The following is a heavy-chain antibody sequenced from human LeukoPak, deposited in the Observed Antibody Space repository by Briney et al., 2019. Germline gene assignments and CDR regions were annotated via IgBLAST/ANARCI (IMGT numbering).Heavy chain of an antibody. CDR2: ISGSGGST. Sequence: PGGSLRLSCAASGFTFSSYAMSWVRQAPGKGLEWVSAISGSGGSTYYADSVKGRFTISRDNSKNTLYLQMNSLRAEDTAVYYSAKASMVRGVHDAFDIWGQGAMVTVSS. D-gene: IGHD3-10*01. V-gene: IGHV3-23*01. CDR3: AKASMVRGVHDAFDI. CDR1: GFTFSSYA. J-gene: IGHJ3*02.